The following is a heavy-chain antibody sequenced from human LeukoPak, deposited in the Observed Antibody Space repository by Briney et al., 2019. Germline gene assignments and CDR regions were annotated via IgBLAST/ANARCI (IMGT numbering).Heavy chain of an antibody. V-gene: IGHV3-48*04. D-gene: IGHD5-18*01. J-gene: IGHJ4*02. CDR2: ISSSGSTI. Sequence: GGSLRLSCAASGFTFSTYSMNWVRQAPGKGLEWVSYISSSGSTIYYADSVKGRFTIYRDNAKNSLYLQMNSLRAEDTAVYYCAREDTAMGFDYWDQGTLVTVSS. CDR1: GFTFSTYS. CDR3: AREDTAMGFDY.